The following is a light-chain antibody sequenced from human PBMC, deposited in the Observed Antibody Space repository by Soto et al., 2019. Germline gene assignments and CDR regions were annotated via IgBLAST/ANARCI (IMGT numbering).Light chain of an antibody. Sequence: QSVLTQPPSASGSPGQSVTISCTGTSSDVGGYNDVSWYQQHPGKAPKLMIYEVSKRPSGVPDRFSGSKSGNTASLTVSGVQAEDEADYYCSSYAGSNAVVFGGGTKLTVL. CDR2: EVS. V-gene: IGLV2-8*01. J-gene: IGLJ2*01. CDR3: SSYAGSNAVV. CDR1: SSDVGGYND.